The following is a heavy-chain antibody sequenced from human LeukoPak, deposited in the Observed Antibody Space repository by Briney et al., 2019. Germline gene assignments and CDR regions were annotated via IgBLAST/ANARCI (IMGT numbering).Heavy chain of an antibody. J-gene: IGHJ4*02. V-gene: IGHV1-69*01. CDR2: IIPIFGTA. D-gene: IGHD4-17*01. CDR1: GGTFSSYA. CDR3: ARVLATVTTHPFDY. Sequence: ASVKVSCKASGGTFSSYAISWVRQAPGQGLEWMGGIIPIFGTANYAQKFQGRVTITADESTSTAYMELSSLRSEDTAVYYCARVLATVTTHPFDYWGQGTLVTVSS.